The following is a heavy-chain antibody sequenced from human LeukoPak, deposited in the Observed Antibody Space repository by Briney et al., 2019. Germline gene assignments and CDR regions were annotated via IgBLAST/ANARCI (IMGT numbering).Heavy chain of an antibody. J-gene: IGHJ6*02. CDR1: GGSISSYY. CDR2: IYTSGST. V-gene: IGHV4-4*07. CDR3: ARAVVTAPYYYYDGMDV. D-gene: IGHD5-18*01. Sequence: SETLSLTCTVSGGSISSYYWSWIRQPAGKGLEWIGRIYTSGSTNYNPSLKSRVTMSVDTSKNQFSLKLSSVTAADTAVYYCARAVVTAPYYYYDGMDVWGQGTTVTVSS.